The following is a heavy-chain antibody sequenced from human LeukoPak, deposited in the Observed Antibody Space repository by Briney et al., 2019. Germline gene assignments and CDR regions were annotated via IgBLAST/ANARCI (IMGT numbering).Heavy chain of an antibody. J-gene: IGHJ6*02. D-gene: IGHD1-26*01. V-gene: IGHV3-21*01. CDR2: ISSSSSYI. CDR1: GFTFSSYS. CDR3: ARYLSGSYSYYYYYGMDV. Sequence: PGGSLRLSCAASGFTFSSYSMNWVRQAPGKGLEWVSSISSSSSYISYADSVKGRFTISRDNAKNSLYLQMNSLRAEDTAVYYCARYLSGSYSYYYYYGMDVWGQGTTVTVSS.